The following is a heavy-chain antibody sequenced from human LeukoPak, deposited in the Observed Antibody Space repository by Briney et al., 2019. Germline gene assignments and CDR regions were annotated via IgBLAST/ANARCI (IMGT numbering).Heavy chain of an antibody. Sequence: GASVKVSCKASGYTFTSYYMHWVRQAPGQGLEWMGIINPSGGSTSYAQKFQGRVTMTRDTSTSTVCMELSSLRSEDTAVYYCARDRDDYGERRAFDYWGQGTLVTVSS. D-gene: IGHD4-17*01. CDR3: ARDRDDYGERRAFDY. CDR1: GYTFTSYY. CDR2: INPSGGST. V-gene: IGHV1-46*01. J-gene: IGHJ4*02.